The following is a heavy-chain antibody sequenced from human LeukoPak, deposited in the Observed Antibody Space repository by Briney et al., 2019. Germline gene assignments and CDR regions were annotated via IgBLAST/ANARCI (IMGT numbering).Heavy chain of an antibody. Sequence: KASETLSLTCTVSGGSISSSSYYWGWIRQPPGKGLEWIGSIYYSGSTYYNPSLKSRVTISVDTSKNQFSLKLSSVTAADTAVYYCARLDIMTTVTPLDYWGQGTLVTVSS. CDR3: ARLDIMTTVTPLDY. V-gene: IGHV4-39*01. J-gene: IGHJ4*02. CDR1: GGSISSSSYY. D-gene: IGHD4-17*01. CDR2: IYYSGST.